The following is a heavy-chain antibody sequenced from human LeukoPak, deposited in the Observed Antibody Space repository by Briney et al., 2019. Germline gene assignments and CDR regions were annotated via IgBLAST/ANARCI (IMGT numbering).Heavy chain of an antibody. CDR1: GFTATTNY. Sequence: GGSLRLSCAGSGFTATTNYMSWVRQAPGKGLEWVSVIYSSGSTSYADSVEGRFTISRDSSKNTLYLQMNSLRAEDTAVYYCAGDHINVNAFDIWGQGTMVTVSS. V-gene: IGHV3-53*01. CDR3: AGDHINVNAFDI. J-gene: IGHJ3*02. D-gene: IGHD3-16*02. CDR2: IYSSGST.